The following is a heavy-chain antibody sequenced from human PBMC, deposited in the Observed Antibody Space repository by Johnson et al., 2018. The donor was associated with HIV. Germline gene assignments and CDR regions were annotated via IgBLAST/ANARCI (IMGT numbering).Heavy chain of an antibody. Sequence: VQLVESGGGLVQPGGSLRLSCAASGFTFSSYGMSWVRQAPGKGLEWVSGVTGTGGDTYYAESVKGRFTLSRDTSKNTLYLQMNKLRAEDTAVYFCASQVRGLRLGVDAFDIWGQGTMVTVSS. CDR3: ASQVRGLRLGVDAFDI. V-gene: IGHV3-23*04. CDR2: VTGTGGDT. D-gene: IGHD3-16*01. J-gene: IGHJ3*02. CDR1: GFTFSSYG.